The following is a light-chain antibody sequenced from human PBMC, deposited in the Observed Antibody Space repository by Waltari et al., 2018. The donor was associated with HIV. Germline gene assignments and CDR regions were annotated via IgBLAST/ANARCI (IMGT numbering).Light chain of an antibody. J-gene: IGLJ3*02. V-gene: IGLV1-44*01. Sequence: QSVLTQPPSASGTPGQWVTISCSGSSSNIGSRSVNWYQQLPGTAPKLLIYSDNQRPPAVPDRLSGSKSGTSASLAISGLQSEDEADYYCSTWDDSLNGRVFGGGTKLTVL. CDR1: SSNIGSRS. CDR3: STWDDSLNGRV. CDR2: SDN.